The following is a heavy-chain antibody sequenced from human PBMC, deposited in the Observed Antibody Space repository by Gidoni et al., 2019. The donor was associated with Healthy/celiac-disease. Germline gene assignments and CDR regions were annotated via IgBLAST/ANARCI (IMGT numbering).Heavy chain of an antibody. Sequence: EVQLVESGGGLIQPGGSLRLSCAASGFTVSSNYMNWVRQAPGKGLEWVSVIYTGGRTYYADSVKGRFTISRDYSKNTLYLQLNSLRAEDTAIYYCARGGEQWLGWFYFDYWGQGTLVTVSS. V-gene: IGHV3-53*01. J-gene: IGHJ4*02. CDR1: GFTVSSNY. D-gene: IGHD6-19*01. CDR2: IYTGGRT. CDR3: ARGGEQWLGWFYFDY.